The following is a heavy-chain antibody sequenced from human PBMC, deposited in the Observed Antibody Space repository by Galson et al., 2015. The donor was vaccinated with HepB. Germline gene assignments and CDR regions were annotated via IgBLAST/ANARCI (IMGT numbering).Heavy chain of an antibody. CDR2: ISYDGSNK. Sequence: SLRLSCAASGFTFSSYAMHWVRQAPGKGLEWAAVISYDGSNKYYADSVKGRFTISRDNSKNTLYLQMNSLRAEDTAVYYCARDYSSFDYWGQGTLVTVSS. V-gene: IGHV3-30-3*01. CDR1: GFTFSSYA. J-gene: IGHJ4*02. CDR3: ARDYSSFDY. D-gene: IGHD5-18*01.